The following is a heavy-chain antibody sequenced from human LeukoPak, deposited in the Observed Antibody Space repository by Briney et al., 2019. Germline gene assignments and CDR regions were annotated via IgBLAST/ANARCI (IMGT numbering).Heavy chain of an antibody. V-gene: IGHV1-18*01. J-gene: IGHJ6*03. CDR2: ISTYNGNA. D-gene: IGHD1-26*01. Sequence: GASVKVSCKASGYTFTSYGISWVRQAPGQGLEWMGWISTYNGNAKYAQSLQGRVTMTTDTSTSTAYMELRSLRSDDTAVYYCAREGRSNYYHYHYYYLDVWGKGTTVTISS. CDR3: AREGRSNYYHYHYYYLDV. CDR1: GYTFTSYG.